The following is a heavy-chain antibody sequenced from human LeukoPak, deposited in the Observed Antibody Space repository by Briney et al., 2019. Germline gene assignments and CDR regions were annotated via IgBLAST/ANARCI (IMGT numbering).Heavy chain of an antibody. CDR3: AREEDYSNWVFDY. Sequence: GRSLRPSCAASGFTFSSYAMHWVRQAPGKGLEWVAVISYDGSKKYYADSVKGRFTISRDKSKNTMYLQMNSLRAEDTAVYYCAREEDYSNWVFDYWGQGILVTVSS. V-gene: IGHV3-30-3*01. J-gene: IGHJ4*02. D-gene: IGHD7-27*01. CDR1: GFTFSSYA. CDR2: ISYDGSKK.